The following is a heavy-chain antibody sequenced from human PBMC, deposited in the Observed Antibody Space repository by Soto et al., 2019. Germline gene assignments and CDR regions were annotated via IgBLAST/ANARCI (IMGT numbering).Heavy chain of an antibody. V-gene: IGHV1-69*13. J-gene: IGHJ6*02. Sequence: SVKVSCKASGGTFSSYAISWVRQAPGQGLEWMGGIIPIFGTANYAQKFQGRVTITADESTSTAYMELSSLRSEDTAVYYCARDKYCSGGSGQGHYYYYGLDVWGQGTTVNVSS. CDR3: ARDKYCSGGSGQGHYYYYGLDV. CDR1: GGTFSSYA. D-gene: IGHD2-15*01. CDR2: IIPIFGTA.